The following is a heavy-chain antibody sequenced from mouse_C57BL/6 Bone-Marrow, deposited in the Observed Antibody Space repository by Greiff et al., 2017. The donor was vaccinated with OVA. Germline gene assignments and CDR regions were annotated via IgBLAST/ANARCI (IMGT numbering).Heavy chain of an antibody. CDR1: GYTFTDYY. CDR3: EWLLRTTDWYFDV. Sequence: VQLQQSGAELVRPGASVKLSCKASGYTFTDYYINWVKQRPGQGLEWIARIYPGSGNTYYNEKFKGKATLTAEKSSSTAYMQLSSLTSEDSAVYFCEWLLRTTDWYFDVWGTGTTVTVSS. V-gene: IGHV1-76*01. CDR2: IYPGSGNT. D-gene: IGHD2-3*01. J-gene: IGHJ1*03.